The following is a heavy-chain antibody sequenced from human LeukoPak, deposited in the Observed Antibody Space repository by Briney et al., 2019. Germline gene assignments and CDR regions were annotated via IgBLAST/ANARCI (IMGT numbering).Heavy chain of an antibody. V-gene: IGHV3-30*18. CDR2: ISYDGSNK. Sequence: PGGSLRLSCAASGFTFSSYGMHWVRQAPGKGLEWVAVISYDGSNKYYADSVKGRFTISRDNSKNTLYLQMNSLRAEDTAVYYRAKDLPAGYFDYWGQGTLVTVSS. D-gene: IGHD6-13*01. CDR3: AKDLPAGYFDY. J-gene: IGHJ4*02. CDR1: GFTFSSYG.